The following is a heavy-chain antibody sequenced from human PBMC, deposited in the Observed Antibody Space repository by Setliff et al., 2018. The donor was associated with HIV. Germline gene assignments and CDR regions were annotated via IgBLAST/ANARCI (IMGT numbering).Heavy chain of an antibody. D-gene: IGHD2-2*01. CDR2: MYYSGST. J-gene: IGHJ5*02. CDR3: ARDICTSASCPSGWFDP. Sequence: KASETLSLTCTVSGGSISSSSYYWGWIRQPPGKGLEWIGSMYYSGSTYYNPSLKSRVTISVDTSKNQFSLKLSSVTAADTAVYYCARDICTSASCPSGWFDPWGQGTLVTVSS. V-gene: IGHV4-39*07. CDR1: GGSISSSSYY.